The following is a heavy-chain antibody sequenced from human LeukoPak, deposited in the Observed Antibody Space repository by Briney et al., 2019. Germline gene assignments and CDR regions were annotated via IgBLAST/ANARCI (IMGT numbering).Heavy chain of an antibody. CDR1: GFTFSSYA. CDR2: ISYDGSNK. Sequence: GGSLRLSCAASGFTFSSYAMHWVRQAPDKGLEWVAVISYDGSNKYYADSVKGRFTISRDNSKNTLYLQMNSLRAEDTAVYYCARARGYSGYASLDYWGQGTLVTVSS. CDR3: ARARGYSGYASLDY. D-gene: IGHD5-12*01. J-gene: IGHJ4*02. V-gene: IGHV3-30-3*01.